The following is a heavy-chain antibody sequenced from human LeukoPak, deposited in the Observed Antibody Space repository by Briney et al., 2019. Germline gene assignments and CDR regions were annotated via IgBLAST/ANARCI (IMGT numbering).Heavy chain of an antibody. J-gene: IGHJ4*02. D-gene: IGHD2-21*02. Sequence: GGSLRLSCAASRFTFSNHFMSWVRQAPGKGLEWISYISSSGHTVYYADSVKGRFTISRDDAKNSLYLQMNSLRAEDTAVYYCAKSPVVTASRSSGIDYWGQGTLVTVSS. V-gene: IGHV3-11*01. CDR1: RFTFSNHF. CDR2: ISSSGHTV. CDR3: AKSPVVTASRSSGIDY.